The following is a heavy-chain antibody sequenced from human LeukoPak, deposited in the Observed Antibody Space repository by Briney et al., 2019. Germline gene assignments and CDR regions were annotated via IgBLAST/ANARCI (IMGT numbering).Heavy chain of an antibody. J-gene: IGHJ4*02. CDR2: ISGGSGYI. CDR3: ARDLVPTSGTTNY. V-gene: IGHV3-21*01. D-gene: IGHD1-1*01. CDR1: GFSFSNYH. Sequence: GGSLRLSCAASGFSFSNYHMNWVRQAPGKGLEWVSSISGGSGYIYYADSVKGRFTISRDNAKNSLFLQMNSLRAEDTAMYYCARDLVPTSGTTNYWGQGALVTVSS.